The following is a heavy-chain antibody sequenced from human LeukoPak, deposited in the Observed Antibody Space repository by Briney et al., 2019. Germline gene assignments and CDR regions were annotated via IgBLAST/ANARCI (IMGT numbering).Heavy chain of an antibody. CDR1: GFMFSSNW. CDR2: IKEDGTET. CDR3: AKEGRSLQTY. J-gene: IGHJ4*02. Sequence: GGSLRLSCAASGFMFSSNWMSWVRLAPGKGLEWVAYIKEDGTETYYVDSVKGRFTISRDNAKNSLYLQMNSLRVEDTAVYYCAKEGRSLQTYWGQGTLVTVSS. V-gene: IGHV3-7*03. D-gene: IGHD5-24*01.